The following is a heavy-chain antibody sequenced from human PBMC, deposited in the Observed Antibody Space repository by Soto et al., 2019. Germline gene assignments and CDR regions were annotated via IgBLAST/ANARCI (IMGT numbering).Heavy chain of an antibody. D-gene: IGHD6-13*01. CDR3: ARDSSSWYVGWFDP. V-gene: IGHV4-31*03. CDR2: IYYSGST. Sequence: QVQLQESGPGLVKPSQTLSLTCTVSGGSISSGGYYWSWIRQHPGEGLEWIGYIYYSGSTYYNPSLKSRVTISVDTSKNQFSLKLSSVTAADTAVYYCARDSSSWYVGWFDPWGQGTLVTVSS. J-gene: IGHJ5*02. CDR1: GGSISSGGYY.